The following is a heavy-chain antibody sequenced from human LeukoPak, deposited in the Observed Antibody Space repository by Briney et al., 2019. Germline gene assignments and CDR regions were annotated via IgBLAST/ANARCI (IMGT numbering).Heavy chain of an antibody. J-gene: IGHJ3*02. V-gene: IGHV4-4*07. CDR2: IYSSGST. D-gene: IGHD3-22*01. CDR1: DGSISNYY. Sequence: SETLSLTCTVSDGSISNYYWSWIRQPAGKGLEWIGRIYSSGSTNFNPSLKSRVTMSVDMSRNQFSLTLSSVTAADTAVYYCAREGDTRPIPQNAFDIWGQGTVVTVSS. CDR3: AREGDTRPIPQNAFDI.